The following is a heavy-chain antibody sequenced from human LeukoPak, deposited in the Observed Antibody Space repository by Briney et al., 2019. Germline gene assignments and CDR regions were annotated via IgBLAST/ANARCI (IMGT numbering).Heavy chain of an antibody. CDR3: ARDEHYYDSSGYGPAFDI. V-gene: IGHV3-11*01. J-gene: IGHJ3*02. CDR1: GFTFSDYY. Sequence: PGGSLRLSCAASGFTFSDYYMSWIRQAPGKGLEWVSYISSSGSTIYYADSVKGRFTISRDNAKNSLYLQMNSLRAEDTAVYYCARDEHYYDSSGYGPAFDIWGQGTMVTVSS. CDR2: ISSSGSTI. D-gene: IGHD3-22*01.